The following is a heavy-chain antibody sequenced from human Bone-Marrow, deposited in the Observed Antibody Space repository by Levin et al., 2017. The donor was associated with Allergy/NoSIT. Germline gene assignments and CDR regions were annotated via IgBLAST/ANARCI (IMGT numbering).Heavy chain of an antibody. J-gene: IGHJ6*03. CDR3: ARDQDYDVLTGYATKYHYYMDV. V-gene: IGHV3-7*04. Sequence: PGGSLRLSCAASGFTFRSYDMSWVRQAPGKGLEWVANINEDGTEKNYVDSVKGRFTISRDNANKSLYLQMNSLRVEDTAVYYCARDQDYDVLTGYATKYHYYMDVWGKGTTVTVSS. D-gene: IGHD3-9*01. CDR2: INEDGTEK. CDR1: GFTFRSYD.